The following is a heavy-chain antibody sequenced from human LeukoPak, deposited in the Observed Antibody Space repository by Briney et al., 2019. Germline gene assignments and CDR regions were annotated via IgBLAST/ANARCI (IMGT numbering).Heavy chain of an antibody. CDR2: IYYSGST. D-gene: IGHD3-22*01. V-gene: IGHV4-59*01. CDR3: ARGLYHYDSSGHAYDY. J-gene: IGHJ4*02. CDR1: GGSISSYY. Sequence: SETLSLTCTVSGGSISSYYWSWIRQPPGKGLEWIGYIYYSGSTNYNPSLKSRVTISVDTSKNQFSLKLSSVTAADTAVYYCARGLYHYDSSGHAYDYWGQGTLVTVSS.